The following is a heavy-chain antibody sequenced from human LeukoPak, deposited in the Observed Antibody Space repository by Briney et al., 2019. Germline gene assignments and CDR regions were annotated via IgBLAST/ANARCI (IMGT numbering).Heavy chain of an antibody. D-gene: IGHD3-10*01. Sequence: GESLKISCQGSGYSFTSYWIGWVRQMPGKGLEWMGIIYPGDSDTRYSPSFQGQVTISADKSISTAYLQWSSLKASDIAMYYCARQYYYGSAGGYYYGMDVWGKGTTVTVSS. CDR1: GYSFTSYW. J-gene: IGHJ6*04. CDR2: IYPGDSDT. CDR3: ARQYYYGSAGGYYYGMDV. V-gene: IGHV5-51*01.